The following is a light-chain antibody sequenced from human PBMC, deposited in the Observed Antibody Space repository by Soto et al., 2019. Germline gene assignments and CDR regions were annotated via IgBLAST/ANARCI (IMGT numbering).Light chain of an antibody. Sequence: DGDRVTITCRASQSITGYLNWYQQKPGKVPKLLIYAASTLQSGVPSRFSGSGSGTDFTLTLSSLQAEDSATYYCHQSFIAPWTFGQGTKVDIK. J-gene: IGKJ1*01. V-gene: IGKV1-39*01. CDR2: AAS. CDR1: QSITGY. CDR3: HQSFIAPWT.